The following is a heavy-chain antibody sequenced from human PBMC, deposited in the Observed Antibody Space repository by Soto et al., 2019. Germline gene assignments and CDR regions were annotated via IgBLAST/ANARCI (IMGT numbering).Heavy chain of an antibody. CDR2: IQSGSGRT. V-gene: IGHV3-21*06. Sequence: EVQLVESGGGLVKSGESLRLSCVTSGFIMSNYRLNWVRQSPGKGLEWVSLIQSGSGRTFYADSVRGRFIISRDDAQSSVFLQMNALRAEDTAVYYCVRETHDPRDYWGQGTLVTVSS. CDR3: VRETHDPRDY. CDR1: GFIMSNYR. J-gene: IGHJ4*02.